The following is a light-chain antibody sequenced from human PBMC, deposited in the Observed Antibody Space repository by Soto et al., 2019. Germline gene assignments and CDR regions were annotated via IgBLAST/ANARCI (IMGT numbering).Light chain of an antibody. Sequence: DLQMTQSPSSVSASVGDRVSITCRASQGISNWLAWYQQKPGRAPKLRIYTGSSLQSGVPSRFSGTGSGTDFTLTISSLQPEDVATYYCQQANSFPISFGGGTKVEIK. CDR3: QQANSFPIS. V-gene: IGKV1-12*01. CDR2: TGS. CDR1: QGISNW. J-gene: IGKJ4*01.